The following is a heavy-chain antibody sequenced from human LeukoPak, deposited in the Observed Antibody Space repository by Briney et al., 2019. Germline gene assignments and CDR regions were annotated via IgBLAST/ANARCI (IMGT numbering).Heavy chain of an antibody. J-gene: IGHJ4*02. V-gene: IGHV1-18*01. D-gene: IGHD6-19*01. Sequence: ASVKVSCKASGYTFTSFGISWVRQAPGQGLEWMGWISAYNANTNFAQNLQGRVTMTTDTSTSTAYMELRILRSDDTAVYYCARVQGSSGWYIFDYWGQGTLVTVSS. CDR2: ISAYNANT. CDR1: GYTFTSFG. CDR3: ARVQGSSGWYIFDY.